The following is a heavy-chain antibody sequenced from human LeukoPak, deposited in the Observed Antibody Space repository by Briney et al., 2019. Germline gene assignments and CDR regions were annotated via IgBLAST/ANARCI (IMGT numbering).Heavy chain of an antibody. Sequence: GGSLRLSCAASGFIFSNYAMSWVRQAPGKGPEWVAGIGGRGDSTYYALSVEGRFTISRDNSKNTLYLQMTSLRAEDTAIYYCSKEPTRRYRGDFHYWGQGTLVTVSS. CDR1: GFIFSNYA. CDR2: IGGRGDST. J-gene: IGHJ4*02. V-gene: IGHV3-23*01. D-gene: IGHD1-1*01. CDR3: SKEPTRRYRGDFHY.